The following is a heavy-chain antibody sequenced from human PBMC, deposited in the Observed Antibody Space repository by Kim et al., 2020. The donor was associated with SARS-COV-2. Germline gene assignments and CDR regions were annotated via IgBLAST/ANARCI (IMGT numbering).Heavy chain of an antibody. J-gene: IGHJ4*02. CDR1: GFIFSNYV. D-gene: IGHD6-19*01. CDR2: TSGRGDKT. CDR3: AKDKSSIKVGGNILFFDF. Sequence: GGSLRLSCVGSGFIFSNYVMSWVRQAPGKGLEWVSGTSGRGDKTYYADSVKGRFTISRDNSMNTLYLQMNSLTAEDTAIYYCAKDKSSIKVGGNILFFDFWGQEMLVTVSS. V-gene: IGHV3-23*01.